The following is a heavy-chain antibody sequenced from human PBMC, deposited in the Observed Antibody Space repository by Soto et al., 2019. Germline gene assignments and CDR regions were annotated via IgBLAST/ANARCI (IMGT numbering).Heavy chain of an antibody. V-gene: IGHV1-58*02. Sequence: SAKVCGKASVFTFASSARQWLRQARGQRLEWIGWIVVGSGNTNYAQKFQERVTITRDMSTSTAYMELSSLRSEDTAVYYCAASTVTTYCYYYYMDVWGKGTTLTVSS. D-gene: IGHD4-4*01. CDR3: AASTVTTYCYYYYMDV. CDR1: VFTFASSA. J-gene: IGHJ6*03. CDR2: IVVGSGNT.